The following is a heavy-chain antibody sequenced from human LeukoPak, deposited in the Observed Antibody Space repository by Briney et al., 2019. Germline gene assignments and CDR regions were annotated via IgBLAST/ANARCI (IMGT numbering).Heavy chain of an antibody. D-gene: IGHD3-22*01. CDR1: GYTFTTYA. Sequence: GASVTVSCKASGYTFTTYAMNWVRQAPGQGLEWMGWINTNTGNPTYAQGFTGRFVFSLDTSVSTAYLQISSLKAEDTAVYYCARELLITRTWFDPWGQGTLVTVSS. J-gene: IGHJ5*02. CDR2: INTNTGNP. CDR3: ARELLITRTWFDP. V-gene: IGHV7-4-1*02.